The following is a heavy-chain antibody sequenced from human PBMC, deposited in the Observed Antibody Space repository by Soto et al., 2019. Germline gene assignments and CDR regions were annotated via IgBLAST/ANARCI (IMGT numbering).Heavy chain of an antibody. J-gene: IGHJ3*02. CDR1: GYTLTELP. V-gene: IGHV1-24*01. CDR2: FDPEDGET. CDR3: VLVGATTSDAFDI. Sequence: ASVKVSCKVSGYTLTELPMHWVRQAPGKGLEWMGGFDPEDGETIYAQKFQGRVTMTEDTSTDTAYMELSSLRSEDTAVYYCVLVGATTSDAFDIWGQGTMVTVSS. D-gene: IGHD1-26*01.